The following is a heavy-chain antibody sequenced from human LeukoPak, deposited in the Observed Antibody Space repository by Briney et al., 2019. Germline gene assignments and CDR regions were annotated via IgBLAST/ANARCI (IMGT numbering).Heavy chain of an antibody. CDR3: AGSRTYYCYYMDD. Sequence: GASVKVSCKASGYTFTGYYMHWVRQAPGQGLEWMRWINPNSGGTNYAQKFQGRVTMTRDTSISTAYMELSRLRSDDTAVYYCAGSRTYYCYYMDDWGKGTTVTVSS. CDR1: GYTFTGYY. CDR2: INPNSGGT. D-gene: IGHD1-26*01. V-gene: IGHV1-2*02. J-gene: IGHJ6*03.